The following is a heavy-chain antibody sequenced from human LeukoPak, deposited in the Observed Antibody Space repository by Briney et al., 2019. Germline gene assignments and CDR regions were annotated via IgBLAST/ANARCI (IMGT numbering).Heavy chain of an antibody. CDR1: GFTFSSYA. Sequence: PGGSLRLSCAASGFTFSSYAMHWVRQAPGKGLEWVAVISYDGSNKYYADSVKGRFTISRDNSKNTLYLQMNSLRAEDTAVYYCARALPYYYGWVDPWGQGTLVTVSS. V-gene: IGHV3-30-3*01. CDR3: ARALPYYYGWVDP. CDR2: ISYDGSNK. J-gene: IGHJ5*02. D-gene: IGHD3-16*01.